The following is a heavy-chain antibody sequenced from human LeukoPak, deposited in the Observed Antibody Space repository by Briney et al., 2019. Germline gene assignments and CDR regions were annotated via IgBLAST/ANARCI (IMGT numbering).Heavy chain of an antibody. CDR2: ISHTGSS. D-gene: IGHD2-21*01. J-gene: IGHJ3*02. Sequence: SETLSLICAVYGGSISSTNWWSGVRQPPGKGLEWIGEISHTGSSNYIPSIKSRVTMSLDKTMNQFSLKLSSVTAADTAVYYCARGGCDDAFDIWGQGTMVTVSS. CDR3: ARGGCDDAFDI. CDR1: GGSISSTNW. V-gene: IGHV4/OR15-8*01.